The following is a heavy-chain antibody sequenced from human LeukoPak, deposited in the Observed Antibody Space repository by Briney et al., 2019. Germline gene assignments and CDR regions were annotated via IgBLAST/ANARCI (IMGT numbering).Heavy chain of an antibody. CDR2: IYSGASS. D-gene: IGHD6-13*01. Sequence: PGGSLRLSCAGSGSSVSNNYMSWVRQAPGKGLEWVAVIYSGASSYYADSVKGRFIVSRDNSKNTLYLQMNTLRAEDTALYYCARVTIGAAGTADYWGQGTLVTVSS. V-gene: IGHV3-53*01. J-gene: IGHJ4*02. CDR3: ARVTIGAAGTADY. CDR1: GSSVSNNY.